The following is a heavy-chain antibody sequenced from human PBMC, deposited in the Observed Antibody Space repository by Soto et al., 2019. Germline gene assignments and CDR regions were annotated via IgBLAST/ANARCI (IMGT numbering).Heavy chain of an antibody. Sequence: QVHLVESGGGVVQPGRSLRLSCAASGFTFSNFGVHWVRQAPGKGLEWVAVISSDGTIKYYGDSVTGRFTISRDNSKNMVDLQMNRLRPDDTAVYFCATSKQPEEIVNTTHEYWGQGTLVTVSS. CDR1: GFTFSNFG. J-gene: IGHJ4*02. D-gene: IGHD5-12*01. CDR2: ISSDGTIK. V-gene: IGHV3-30*03. CDR3: ATSKQPEEIVNTTHEY.